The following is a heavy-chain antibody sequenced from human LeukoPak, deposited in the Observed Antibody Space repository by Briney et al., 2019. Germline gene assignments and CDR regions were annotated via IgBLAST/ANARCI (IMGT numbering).Heavy chain of an antibody. CDR2: IYYSGST. V-gene: IGHV4-39*07. CDR3: ARVSSGTDLDY. CDR1: GGSISSSSYY. D-gene: IGHD1-14*01. J-gene: IGHJ4*02. Sequence: SETLSLTCTVSGGSISSSSYYWGWIRQPPGKGLEWIGSIYYSGSTYYNPSLKSRVTISVDTSKNQFSLKLSSVTAADTAVHYCARVSSGTDLDYWGQGTLVTVSS.